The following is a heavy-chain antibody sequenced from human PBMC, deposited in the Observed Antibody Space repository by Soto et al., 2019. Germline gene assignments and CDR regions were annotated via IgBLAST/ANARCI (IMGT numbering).Heavy chain of an antibody. CDR2: XYYSGXT. V-gene: IGHV4-59*08. CDR3: ARLGGYYQAFDY. Sequence: PXXTLSLTCTVSRGSIISYYWSWIRQPPGKGLEWIGYXYYSGXTQYNHYLKSXXTISVDSXXNQFYLKLHSVTAADTAVYYCARLGGYYQAFDYWGQGTLVTVSS. CDR1: RGSIISYY. J-gene: IGHJ4*02. D-gene: IGHD3-22*01.